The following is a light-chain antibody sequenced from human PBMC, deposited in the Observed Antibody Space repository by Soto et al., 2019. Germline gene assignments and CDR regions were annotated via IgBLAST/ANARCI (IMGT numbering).Light chain of an antibody. CDR1: SSNIGANYD. Sequence: QSALTQPPSVSGAPGQRVTISCTGTSSNIGANYDVHWYQHLPGTAPKLLIYGNDNRPSGVPDRFSGSKSGTSASLAITGLQAEDEADYYCQSYDNSLSGSWLFGGGTKLTVL. CDR2: GND. CDR3: QSYDNSLSGSWL. J-gene: IGLJ3*02. V-gene: IGLV1-40*01.